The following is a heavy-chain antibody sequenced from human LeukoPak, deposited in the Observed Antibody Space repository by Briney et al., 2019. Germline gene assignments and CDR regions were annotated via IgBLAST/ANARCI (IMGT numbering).Heavy chain of an antibody. J-gene: IGHJ4*02. CDR3: AREYGSGSYPD. D-gene: IGHD3-10*01. V-gene: IGHV4-59*01. CDR1: GDSISFYY. CDR2: IYYSGST. Sequence: KASETLSLTCTVSGDSISFYYWSWIRQPPGKGLEWIGYIYYSGSTNYNPSLKSRVTISVDTSKNQLSLKLSSVTAADTAVYYCAREYGSGSYPDWGQGTLVTVSS.